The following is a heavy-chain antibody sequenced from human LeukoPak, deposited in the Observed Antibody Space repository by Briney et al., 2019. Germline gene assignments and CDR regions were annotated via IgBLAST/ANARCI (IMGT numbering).Heavy chain of an antibody. J-gene: IGHJ3*02. CDR2: IKQDGSEK. Sequence: GGSLRLSCAASGFTFSSSAMSWVRQAPGKGLEWVANIKQDGSEKYYVDSVKGRFTTSRDNAKTSLYLQMNSLRAEDTAVYYCARDVLAAGATGTFDIWGQGTMVTVSS. CDR3: ARDVLAAGATGTFDI. CDR1: GFTFSSSA. D-gene: IGHD1-14*01. V-gene: IGHV3-7*03.